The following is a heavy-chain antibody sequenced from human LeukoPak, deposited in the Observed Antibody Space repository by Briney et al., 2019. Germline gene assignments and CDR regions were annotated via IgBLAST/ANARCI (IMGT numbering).Heavy chain of an antibody. J-gene: IGHJ4*02. CDR1: GFTFSSYG. CDR3: AKDRTPMTVMGY. Sequence: PGRSLRLSCAASGFTFSSYGMHWVCQAPGKGLEWVAVISYDGSNKYYADFVKGRFTISRDNSKNTLYLQMNSLRAEDTAVYYCAKDRTPMTVMGYWGQGTLVTVSS. CDR2: ISYDGSNK. D-gene: IGHD2-8*01. V-gene: IGHV3-30*18.